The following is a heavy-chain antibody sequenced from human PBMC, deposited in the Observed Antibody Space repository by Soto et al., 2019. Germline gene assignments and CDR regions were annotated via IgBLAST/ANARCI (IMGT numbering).Heavy chain of an antibody. CDR2: IYYSGST. D-gene: IGHD3-3*01. CDR1: GGSISSGDYY. CDR3: ARDNILGILYGGMDV. J-gene: IGHJ6*02. V-gene: IGHV4-30-4*01. Sequence: SETLSLTCTVSGGSISSGDYYWSWIRQPPGKGLEWIGYIYYSGSTYYNPSLRSRVTISVDTSKNQFSLKLSSVTAADTAVYYCARDNILGILYGGMDVWGQGTTVTVSS.